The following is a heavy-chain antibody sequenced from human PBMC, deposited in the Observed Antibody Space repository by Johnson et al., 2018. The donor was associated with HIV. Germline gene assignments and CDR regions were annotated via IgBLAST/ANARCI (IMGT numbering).Heavy chain of an antibody. CDR3: ARDRWGSSMRSDAFDI. Sequence: EVQLVESGGGLVQHGGSLRLSCAASGFTFSSYWMSWVRQAPGKGLEWVANIKQDGSEQYYVDSVKGRFTISRDNAKNSLYLQMSRLRAEDTAVYYCARDRWGSSMRSDAFDIWGQGTMVTVSS. J-gene: IGHJ3*02. CDR1: GFTFSSYW. CDR2: IKQDGSEQ. D-gene: IGHD3-16*01. V-gene: IGHV3-7*03.